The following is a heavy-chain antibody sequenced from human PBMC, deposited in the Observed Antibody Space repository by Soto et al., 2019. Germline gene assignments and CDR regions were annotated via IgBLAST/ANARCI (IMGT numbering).Heavy chain of an antibody. CDR3: ATLDSGYDYVTDDAFDI. D-gene: IGHD5-12*01. CDR1: GYTFTSYD. Sequence: GASVKVSCKASGYTFTSYDINWVRQATGQGLEWMGWMNPNSGNTGYAQKFQGRVTMTRNTSISTAYMELSSLRSEDTAVYYCATLDSGYDYVTDDAFDIWGQGTMVTVSS. J-gene: IGHJ3*02. V-gene: IGHV1-8*01. CDR2: MNPNSGNT.